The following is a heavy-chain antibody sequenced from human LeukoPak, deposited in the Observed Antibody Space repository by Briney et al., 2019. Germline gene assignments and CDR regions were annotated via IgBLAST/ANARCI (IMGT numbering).Heavy chain of an antibody. V-gene: IGHV1-69*05. CDR2: IIPIFGTA. CDR1: GGTFSSYA. Sequence: ASVKVSCKAFGGTFSSYAISWVRQAPGQGLEWMGRIIPIFGTANYAQKFQGRVTITTDESTSSAYMELSSLRSEDTAVYYCARGATPTTDLRTYYYYTDVWGKGTTVTVSS. CDR3: ARGATPTTDLRTYYYYTDV. J-gene: IGHJ6*03. D-gene: IGHD4-11*01.